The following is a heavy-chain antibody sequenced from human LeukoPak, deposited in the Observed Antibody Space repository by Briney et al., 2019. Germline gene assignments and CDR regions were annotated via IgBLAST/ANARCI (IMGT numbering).Heavy chain of an antibody. CDR2: IYYSGST. D-gene: IGHD6-13*01. CDR3: ARVAAAGDHFDY. Sequence: SETLSLTCTVSGGSISSYYWCWIRQPPGKGLEWIGYIYYSGSTNYNPSLKSRVTTSVDTSKNQFSLKLSSVTAADTAVYYCARVAAAGDHFDYWGQGTLVTVSS. J-gene: IGHJ4*02. V-gene: IGHV4-59*01. CDR1: GGSISSYY.